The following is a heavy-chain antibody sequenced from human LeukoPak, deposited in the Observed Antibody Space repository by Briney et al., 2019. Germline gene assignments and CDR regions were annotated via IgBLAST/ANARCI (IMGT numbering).Heavy chain of an antibody. CDR1: GFTFSSYA. CDR3: ARGLRLGYCSGGSCYDPYYYYYYMDV. D-gene: IGHD2-15*01. J-gene: IGHJ6*03. V-gene: IGHV3-30*04. Sequence: GGSLRLSCAASGFTFSSYAMHWVRQAPGKGLEWVAVISYDGSNKYYADSVKGRFTIPRDNSKNTLYLQMNSLRAEDTAVYYCARGLRLGYCSGGSCYDPYYYYYYMDVWGKGTTVTVSS. CDR2: ISYDGSNK.